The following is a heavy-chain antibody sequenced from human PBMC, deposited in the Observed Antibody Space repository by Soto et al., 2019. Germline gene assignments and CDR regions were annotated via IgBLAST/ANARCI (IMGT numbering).Heavy chain of an antibody. CDR2: ISHDGSNK. J-gene: IGHJ4*02. CDR1: GFTFSSYG. Sequence: QVQLVESGGGVVQPGRSLRLSCAASGFTFSSYGMHWVRQAPGKGLEWVAVISHDGSNKYYADSVKGRFTISRDNSKNTLYLQMNSLRAEDTAVYYCAKAESSHGYEDYWGQGTLVTVSS. V-gene: IGHV3-30*18. CDR3: AKAESSHGYEDY. D-gene: IGHD5-18*01.